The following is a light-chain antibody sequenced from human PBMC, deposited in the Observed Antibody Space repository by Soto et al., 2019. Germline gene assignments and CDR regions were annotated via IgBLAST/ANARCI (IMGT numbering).Light chain of an antibody. J-gene: IGLJ1*01. V-gene: IGLV2-8*01. CDR2: EVV. Sequence: QAVLTQPPSASGSPGQSVTISCTGTKSDIGVYDFVSWYQHHPGKAPRLIIYEVVQRPSGVPDRFSGSKSGNTASLTVSGLQAADAADSFCKSYAGSKTYVFASGTRSP. CDR3: KSYAGSKTYV. CDR1: KSDIGVYDF.